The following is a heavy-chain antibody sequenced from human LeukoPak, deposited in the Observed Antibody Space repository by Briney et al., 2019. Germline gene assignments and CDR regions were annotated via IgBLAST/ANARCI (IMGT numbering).Heavy chain of an antibody. CDR3: ARGEQSGSFSDY. D-gene: IGHD1-26*01. Sequence: SETQSLTCAVSGYSISSGYYWGWIRQPPGKGLEWIGSIYHSGSTYYNPSLKSRVTISVDTSKNQFSLKLSSVTAADTAVYYCARGEQSGSFSDYWGQGTLVTVSS. J-gene: IGHJ4*02. V-gene: IGHV4-38-2*01. CDR1: GYSISSGYY. CDR2: IYHSGST.